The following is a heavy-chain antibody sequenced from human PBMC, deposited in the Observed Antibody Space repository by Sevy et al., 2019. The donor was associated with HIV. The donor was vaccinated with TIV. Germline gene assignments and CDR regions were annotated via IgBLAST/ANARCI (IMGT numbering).Heavy chain of an antibody. CDR3: ARVRGTPHLPIFDY. CDR1: GYTFTSYG. D-gene: IGHD3-16*01. Sequence: ASVKVSCKASGYTFTSYGISWVRQAPGQGLEWMGWISAYNGNTNYAQKLQGRVTMTTDTSTSTAYMELKSLRSDDTAVYYCARVRGTPHLPIFDYWGQGTLVTVSS. CDR2: ISAYNGNT. J-gene: IGHJ4*02. V-gene: IGHV1-18*04.